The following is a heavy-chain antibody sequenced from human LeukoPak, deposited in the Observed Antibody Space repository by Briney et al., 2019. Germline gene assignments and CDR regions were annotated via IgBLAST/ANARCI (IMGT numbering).Heavy chain of an antibody. J-gene: IGHJ3*01. CDR3: AKAIHYLDRWDAFDV. Sequence: GGSLRLSCTASGFTATNYAMAWVRQAPGKGLEWVSGIGAGGTTKYYADSVKGRFTISRDSSEDTLDLQMDSLRAEDTAIYYCAKAIHYLDRWDAFDVWGRGTMGIVSS. CDR1: GFTATNYA. CDR2: IGAGGTTK. D-gene: IGHD2-2*03. V-gene: IGHV3-23*01.